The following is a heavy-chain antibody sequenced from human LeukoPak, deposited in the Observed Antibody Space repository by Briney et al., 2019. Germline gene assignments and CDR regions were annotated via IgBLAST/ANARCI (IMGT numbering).Heavy chain of an antibody. CDR3: ARGKGNYGDPASFDY. Sequence: ASVKVSCKASGYTFTNFGISWVRQAPGQGLEWMGWISGYNGNTNYAQKLQGRVTMTTDTSTSTAYMDLRSLRSDDTAVYYCARGKGNYGDPASFDYWGQGTLVTVSS. V-gene: IGHV1-18*01. CDR2: ISGYNGNT. CDR1: GYTFTNFG. D-gene: IGHD4-17*01. J-gene: IGHJ4*02.